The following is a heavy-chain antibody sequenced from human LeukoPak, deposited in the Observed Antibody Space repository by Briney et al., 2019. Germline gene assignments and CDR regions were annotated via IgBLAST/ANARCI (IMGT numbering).Heavy chain of an antibody. Sequence: GGSLRLSCAASGFTFSSYAMSWVRQAPGKGLEWVSAISGSGGSTYYADSVKGRFTISRDNPKNTLYLQMNSLRAENTAVYYCAKEGHSSSWYRGYYMDVWGKGTTVTVSS. CDR2: ISGSGGST. V-gene: IGHV3-23*01. CDR3: AKEGHSSSWYRGYYMDV. CDR1: GFTFSSYA. J-gene: IGHJ6*03. D-gene: IGHD6-13*01.